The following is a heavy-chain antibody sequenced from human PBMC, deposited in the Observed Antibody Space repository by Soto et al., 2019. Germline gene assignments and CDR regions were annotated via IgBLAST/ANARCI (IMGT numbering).Heavy chain of an antibody. CDR2: MSGTGGKI. CDR3: AKTSAGSCYRLCVLDT. D-gene: IGHD2-15*01. J-gene: IGHJ3*02. Sequence: GGSLRLSCAASGFPFSSYAMSWVRRIPGKGLEWVSGMSGTGGKIYYADSVKGRLTISRDNSKNTLYLKMNSLRAEDTAVYYCAKTSAGSCYRLCVLDTWGQGTMVTVSS. V-gene: IGHV3-23*01. CDR1: GFPFSSYA.